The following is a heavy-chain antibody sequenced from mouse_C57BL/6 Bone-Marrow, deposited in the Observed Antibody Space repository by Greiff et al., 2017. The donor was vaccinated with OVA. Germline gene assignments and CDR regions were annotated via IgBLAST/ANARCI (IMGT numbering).Heavy chain of an antibody. V-gene: IGHV5-16*01. D-gene: IGHD1-1*01. CDR3: DREGLITTVVAWYFDV. CDR1: GFTFSDYY. CDR2: INYDGSST. Sequence: DVMLVESEGGLVQPGSSMKLSCTASGFTFSDYYMAWVRQVPEKGLEWVANINYDGSSTYYLDSLKSRFIISRDNAKNILYLQMSSLKSEDTATYSCDREGLITTVVAWYFDVWGTGTTVTVSS. J-gene: IGHJ1*03.